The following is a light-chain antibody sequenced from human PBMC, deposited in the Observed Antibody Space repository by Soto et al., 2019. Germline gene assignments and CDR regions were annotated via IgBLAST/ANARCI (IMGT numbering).Light chain of an antibody. J-gene: IGKJ1*01. CDR3: QQYYFTPRT. CDR1: QSVLDSSNNKKY. Sequence: DTVMTQSPDSLAVSLGERATINCTSSQSVLDSSNNKKYLGWYQYKPGQPPKLLIYGASTRESGVPDPFSGRGSGTDFTLAISSRHADYVAVYYCQQYYFTPRTFGQGTKVEIK. CDR2: GAS. V-gene: IGKV4-1*01.